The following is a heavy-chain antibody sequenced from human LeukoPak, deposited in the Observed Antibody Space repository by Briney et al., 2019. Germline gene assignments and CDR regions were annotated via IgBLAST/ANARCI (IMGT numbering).Heavy chain of an antibody. J-gene: IGHJ4*02. CDR3: ARDVWEYGSGSYPFDY. V-gene: IGHV3-33*01. D-gene: IGHD3-10*01. CDR2: IWYDGSNK. CDR1: GFTFSSYG. Sequence: GSLRLSCAASGFTFSSYGMHWVRQAPGKGLEWVAVIWYDGSNKYYADSVKGRFTISRDNSKNTLYLQMNSLRAEDTAVYYCARDVWEYGSGSYPFDYWGQGTLVTVSS.